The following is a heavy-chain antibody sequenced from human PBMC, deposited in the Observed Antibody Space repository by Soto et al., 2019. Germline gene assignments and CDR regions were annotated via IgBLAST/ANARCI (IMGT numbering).Heavy chain of an antibody. D-gene: IGHD3-22*01. CDR1: GGSISSGGYY. CDR2: IYYSGST. Sequence: SETLSLTCTVSGGSISSGGYYWSWIRQHPGKGLEWIGYIYYSGSTYYNPSLKSRVTISVDTSKNQFSLKLSSVTAADTAVYYCARLTYYYDSSGYYPTVFDYWGQGTLVTVSS. CDR3: ARLTYYYDSSGYYPTVFDY. V-gene: IGHV4-31*03. J-gene: IGHJ4*02.